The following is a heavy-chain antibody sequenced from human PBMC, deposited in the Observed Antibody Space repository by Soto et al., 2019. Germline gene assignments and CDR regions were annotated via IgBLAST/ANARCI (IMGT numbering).Heavy chain of an antibody. CDR3: GRGEVDCGGDCYDY. D-gene: IGHD2-21*01. J-gene: IGHJ4*02. Sequence: QVQLVQSGAEVKKPGSSVKVSCKASGGTFSSYAISWVRQAPGQGLEWMGGIIPIFGTANYAQKFQGRVTITPDKSTSTAYMELSSLGSEDTAVYYCGRGEVDCGGDCYDYWGQGTLVTVSS. CDR2: IIPIFGTA. CDR1: GGTFSSYA. V-gene: IGHV1-69*06.